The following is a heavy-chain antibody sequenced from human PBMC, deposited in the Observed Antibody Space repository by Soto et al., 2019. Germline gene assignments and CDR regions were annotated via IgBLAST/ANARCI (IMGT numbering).Heavy chain of an antibody. V-gene: IGHV1-69*02. Sequence: QVQLVQSGAEVKKPGSSVKVSCRASGGTFSSYTISWVRQAPGQGLEWMGRIIPMLGIANYAQKFQGRVTIIADKSTNIVYKELSSLRSEDTAVYYCARPRGDYGEQLDYWGQGTLVTVSS. J-gene: IGHJ4*02. D-gene: IGHD4-17*01. CDR3: ARPRGDYGEQLDY. CDR1: GGTFSSYT. CDR2: IIPMLGIA.